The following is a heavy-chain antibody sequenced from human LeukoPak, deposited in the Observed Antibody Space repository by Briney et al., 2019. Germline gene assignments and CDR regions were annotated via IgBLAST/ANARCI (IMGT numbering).Heavy chain of an antibody. CDR1: GGLISISTYY. Sequence: SETLSLTCTVSGGLISISTYYWGWIRQPPGKGLEWIGSIYYSGTTHYNPSLKSRVTIAVDTSKNQFSLKLISVTAADTAVYYCARDTVRSSGWYLPRGYHYYYMDVWGKGTTVTVSS. J-gene: IGHJ6*03. D-gene: IGHD6-19*01. V-gene: IGHV4-39*07. CDR2: IYYSGTT. CDR3: ARDTVRSSGWYLPRGYHYYYMDV.